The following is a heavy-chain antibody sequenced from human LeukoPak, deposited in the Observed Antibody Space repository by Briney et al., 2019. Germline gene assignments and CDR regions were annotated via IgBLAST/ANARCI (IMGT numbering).Heavy chain of an antibody. V-gene: IGHV4-59*02. D-gene: IGHD6-19*01. CDR2: FYYSGGT. CDR3: ARHSSGWHFDS. CDR1: GVSVSNHY. J-gene: IGHJ4*02. Sequence: SETLSLTCTVSGVSVSNHYRSWIRQPPGKGLEWIGWFYYSGGTYFNPSLGSRVTISADTSRNHLSLNLRSLTAADTAVYYWARHSSGWHFDSWGQGALVTVSS.